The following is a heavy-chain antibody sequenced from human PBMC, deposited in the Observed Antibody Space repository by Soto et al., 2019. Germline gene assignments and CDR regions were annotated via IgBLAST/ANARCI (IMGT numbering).Heavy chain of an antibody. CDR1: GFTFSIYA. Sequence: QVQLVESGGGVVQPGRSLRVSCAASGFTFSIYAMHWVRQAPGTGLEWVAVISYDGTKTYYADSVKGRFTISRDNSKNSVYLQMNSLRDEDTAVYYCAKDRGPRRQGRIAPVDYWGQGTLVTVSP. D-gene: IGHD3-10*01. CDR2: ISYDGTKT. J-gene: IGHJ4*02. CDR3: AKDRGPRRQGRIAPVDY. V-gene: IGHV3-30*18.